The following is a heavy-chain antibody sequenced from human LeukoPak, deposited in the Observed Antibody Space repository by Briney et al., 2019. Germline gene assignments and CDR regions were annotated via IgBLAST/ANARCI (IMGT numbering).Heavy chain of an antibody. V-gene: IGHV1-2*04. D-gene: IGHD4-17*01. CDR1: GYTFTGYY. CDR3: ARVRGVTTLGY. J-gene: IGHJ4*02. CDR2: INPNSGGT. Sequence: ASVKVSCKASGYTFTGYYMHWVRQAPGQGLEWMGWINPNSGGTNCAQKFQGWVTMTRDTSISTAYMELSRLRSDDTAVYYCARVRGVTTLGYWGQGTLVTVSS.